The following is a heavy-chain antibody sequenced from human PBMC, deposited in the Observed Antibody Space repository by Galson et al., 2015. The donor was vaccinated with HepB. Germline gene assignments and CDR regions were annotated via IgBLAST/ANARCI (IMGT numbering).Heavy chain of an antibody. Sequence: SLRLSCAPSGFTFARYAMTWVRQAPGKGLEWVSTISGGSGDRTYYADSAKGRFTITRDNSKNALYLQANSLRVEDTAIYYCAKYRASSGPGRRAFDIWGQGTMVIVSS. D-gene: IGHD6-25*01. V-gene: IGHV3-23*01. J-gene: IGHJ3*02. CDR1: GFTFARYA. CDR3: AKYRASSGPGRRAFDI. CDR2: ISGGSGDRT.